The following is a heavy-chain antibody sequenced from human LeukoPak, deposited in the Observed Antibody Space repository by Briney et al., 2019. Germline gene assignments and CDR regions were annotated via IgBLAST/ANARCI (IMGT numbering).Heavy chain of an antibody. Sequence: SETLSLTCAVYGGSFSGYYWSWIRQPPGKGLEWIGGINHSGSTNYNPSLKSRVTISVDTSKNQFSLKLSSVTAADTAVYYCARFKVRGVTRYYYYGMDVWGQGTTVTVSS. D-gene: IGHD3-10*01. J-gene: IGHJ6*02. CDR1: GGSFSGYY. CDR3: ARFKVRGVTRYYYYGMDV. CDR2: INHSGST. V-gene: IGHV4-34*01.